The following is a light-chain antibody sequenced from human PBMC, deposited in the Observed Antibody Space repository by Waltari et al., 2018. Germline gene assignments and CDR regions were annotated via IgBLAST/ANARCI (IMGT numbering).Light chain of an antibody. CDR1: SGHSSNV. J-gene: IGLJ3*02. CDR2: VNSVGSP. Sequence: QLVLTQSPSASASLGASVKLTCPLSSGHSSNVIARLQQRTEKGPRYLVKVNSVGSPSKGDEIPVRFSGSSSGAERYLTISNLQSEAEADYCCHTGGHGTWVFGGGTTLTVL. V-gene: IGLV4-69*01. CDR3: HTGGHGTWV.